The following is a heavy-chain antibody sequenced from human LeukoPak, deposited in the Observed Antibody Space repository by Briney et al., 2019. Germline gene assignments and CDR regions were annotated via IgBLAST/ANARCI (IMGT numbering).Heavy chain of an antibody. CDR3: ARHLDYGGNSDAFDI. D-gene: IGHD4-23*01. CDR2: ISYDGSNK. V-gene: IGHV3-30*01. CDR1: GFTFSSYA. J-gene: IGHJ3*02. Sequence: GRSLRLSCAASGFTFSSYAMHWVRQAPGKGLEWVAVISYDGSNKYYADSVKGRFTISRDNSKNTLYLQMNSLRAEDTAVYYCARHLDYGGNSDAFDIWGQGTMVTVSS.